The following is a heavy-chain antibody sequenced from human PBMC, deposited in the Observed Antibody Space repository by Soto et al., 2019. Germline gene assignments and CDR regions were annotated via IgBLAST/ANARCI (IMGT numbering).Heavy chain of an antibody. Sequence: PGGSLRLSCAASGFTFSSYAMSWVRQAPGKGLEWVSAISGSGGSTYYADSVKGRFTISRDNSKNTLYLQMNSLRAEDTAVYYCAKALWFGELYYGMDVWGQGTTVTVSS. CDR1: GFTFSSYA. D-gene: IGHD3-10*01. CDR2: ISGSGGST. CDR3: AKALWFGELYYGMDV. V-gene: IGHV3-23*01. J-gene: IGHJ6*02.